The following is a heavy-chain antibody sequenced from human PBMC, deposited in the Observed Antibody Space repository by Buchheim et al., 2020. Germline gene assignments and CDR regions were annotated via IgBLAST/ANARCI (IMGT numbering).Heavy chain of an antibody. V-gene: IGHV3-30*18. CDR1: GFTFSSYG. Sequence: QVQLVESGGGVVQPGRSLRLSCAASGFTFSSYGMHWVRQAPGKGLEWVAVISYDGSNKYYADSVKGRFTISRDNSKNTLYLQMNSLRAEDTAVYYCAKDQPYYDYVWGSYRRNLILNWFDPWGQGTL. D-gene: IGHD3-16*02. J-gene: IGHJ5*02. CDR2: ISYDGSNK. CDR3: AKDQPYYDYVWGSYRRNLILNWFDP.